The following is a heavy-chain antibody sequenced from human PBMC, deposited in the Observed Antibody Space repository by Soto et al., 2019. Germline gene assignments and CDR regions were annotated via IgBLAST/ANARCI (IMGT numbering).Heavy chain of an antibody. V-gene: IGHV2-5*02. Sequence: SCPTLVNPTQTLALTCTFSGFSLTTSGVGVAWIRQPPEKALEWLAVIYWDDDKRYSPSLKSRLTITKDTSRNQVVLILNNVDPVDTATYYCVYRQGGSIIDWNAGYFDPWGPGTMVTVYS. CDR3: VYRQGGSIIDWNAGYFDP. D-gene: IGHD3-10*01. CDR1: GFSLTTSGVG. CDR2: IYWDDDK. J-gene: IGHJ5*02.